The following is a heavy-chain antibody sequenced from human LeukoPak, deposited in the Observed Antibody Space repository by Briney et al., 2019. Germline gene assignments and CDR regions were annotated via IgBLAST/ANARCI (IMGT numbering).Heavy chain of an antibody. J-gene: IGHJ6*02. CDR2: INPNSGDT. CDR1: GYTFTAYY. V-gene: IGHV1-2*02. CDR3: ARESITAAGSGNYYYGMDV. Sequence: ASVKVSCKASGYTFTAYYMHWVRQAPGQGLEWMGWINPNSGDTNYAQRFQGRVTLTRDTSISTAYMEVSRLRSDDTAMYYCARESITAAGSGNYYYGMDVWGQGTTVTVSS. D-gene: IGHD6-13*01.